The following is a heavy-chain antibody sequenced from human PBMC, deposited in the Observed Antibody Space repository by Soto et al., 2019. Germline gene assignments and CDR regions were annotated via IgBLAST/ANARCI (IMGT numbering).Heavy chain of an antibody. V-gene: IGHV3-23*01. CDR1: GVTFNSYA. Sequence: HPAGSLELSCAASGVTFNSYAMTGARQAPGKGLEWVSAISGSGGSTYYADSVKGRFTISRDNSKNTLYLQMNSLRAEDTAVYYCAKDLKVRGPVRVTHTYYFYYMDVWVKGTTVTVSS. CDR3: AKDLKVRGPVRVTHTYYFYYMDV. J-gene: IGHJ6*03. D-gene: IGHD3-10*01. CDR2: ISGSGGST.